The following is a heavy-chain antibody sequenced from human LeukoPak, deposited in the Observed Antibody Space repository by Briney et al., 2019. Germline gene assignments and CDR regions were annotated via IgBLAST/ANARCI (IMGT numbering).Heavy chain of an antibody. V-gene: IGHV1-8*01. Sequence: ASVKVSCKASGYTFTSYDINWVRQATGQGREWRGWMNPNSGNTGYAQKFQGRVTMTRNTSISTAYMELSSLRSEDTAVYYCASSSLTTLDAFDIWGQGTMVTVSS. D-gene: IGHD4-17*01. CDR3: ASSSLTTLDAFDI. CDR2: MNPNSGNT. CDR1: GYTFTSYD. J-gene: IGHJ3*02.